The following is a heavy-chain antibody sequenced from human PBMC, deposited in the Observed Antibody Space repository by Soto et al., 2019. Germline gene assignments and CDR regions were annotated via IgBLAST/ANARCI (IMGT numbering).Heavy chain of an antibody. CDR1: GFNFNIAW. Sequence: EVQLVESGGGLVKSGGSLRLSCAASGFNFNIAWMNWVRQAPGEGLEWVGRVKSKNSGGTTEYAAPVKTRFTISRDDSRDMLYLQRNSLKTEDTAVYYCSTGNYGSLGIWGQGTLVTVSS. CDR3: STGNYGSLGI. V-gene: IGHV3-15*07. D-gene: IGHD3-10*01. J-gene: IGHJ4*02. CDR2: VKSKNSGGTT.